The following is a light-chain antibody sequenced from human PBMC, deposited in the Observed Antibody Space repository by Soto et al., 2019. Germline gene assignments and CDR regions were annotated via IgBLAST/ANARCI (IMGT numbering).Light chain of an antibody. CDR3: NSWKTSSTHLYV. Sequence: QSVLTQSASVSGSPGHSISISCTGPSSDIGGYNHVSWYQQHPGKAPKLMIYDVSNRPSGVSNRFSGSKSGNTASLTISGLQAEDEADYYCNSWKTSSTHLYVFGTGNKVTV. CDR1: SSDIGGYNH. V-gene: IGLV2-14*03. J-gene: IGLJ1*01. CDR2: DVS.